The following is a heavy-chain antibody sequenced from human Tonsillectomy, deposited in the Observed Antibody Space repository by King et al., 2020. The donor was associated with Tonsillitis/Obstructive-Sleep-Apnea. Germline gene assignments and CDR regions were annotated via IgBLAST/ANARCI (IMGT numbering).Heavy chain of an antibody. V-gene: IGHV3-30*03. CDR2: ISYDGSDK. J-gene: IGHJ4*02. CDR3: LGGSFDY. D-gene: IGHD4-23*01. Sequence: VQLVESGGGVVQPGRSLRLSCAASGFTFSSYGMHWVRQAPGKGLEWVAVISYDGSDKYYADSVKGRFTISRDNSKNTLYLQMNSLRAEDTAVYYCLGGSFDYWGQRTLVTVSS. CDR1: GFTFSSYG.